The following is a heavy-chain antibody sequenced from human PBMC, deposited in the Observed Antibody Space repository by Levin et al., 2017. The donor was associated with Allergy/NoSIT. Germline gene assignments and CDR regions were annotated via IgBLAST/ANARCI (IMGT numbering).Heavy chain of an antibody. CDR3: ARDGNTVTTGYFDY. CDR1: GFTVSSNY. V-gene: IGHV3-66*01. Sequence: GGSLRLSCAASGFTVSSNYMSWVRQAPGKGLEWVSVIYGGGSTYYADSVKDRFTISRDNSRNTLYLKMNSLRAEDTAVYFCARDGNTVTTGYFDYWGQGTLVTVSS. CDR2: IYGGGST. J-gene: IGHJ4*02. D-gene: IGHD4-17*01.